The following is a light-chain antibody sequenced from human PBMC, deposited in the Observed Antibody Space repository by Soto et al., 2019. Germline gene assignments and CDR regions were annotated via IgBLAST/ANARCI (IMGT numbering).Light chain of an antibody. Sequence: EIPMTQSAPSVSASVGDRITIXCRASQGFSSLFACYQQKPGKAPKLLIYAASSLQSGGPSRFSGSGSVTHFTRTISSRQPEDFATYYGQQANTFPLTFGQGTRLEIK. CDR1: QGFSSL. CDR3: QQANTFPLT. CDR2: AAS. J-gene: IGKJ5*01. V-gene: IGKV1D-12*01.